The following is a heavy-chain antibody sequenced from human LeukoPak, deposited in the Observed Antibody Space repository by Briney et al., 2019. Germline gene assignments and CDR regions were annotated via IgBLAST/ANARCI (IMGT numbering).Heavy chain of an antibody. CDR1: GFDFSSNW. CDR3: AKDHYWSIDY. V-gene: IGHV3-74*01. CDR2: IKGDGIST. Sequence: GGSLRLSCAASGFDFSSNWMHWVRHAPGQGLVWVSRIKGDGISTNYADSVKGRFTISRDIAKNTLYPQMNSLRAEDTGVYYCAKDHYWSIDYWGRGTLVTVSS. J-gene: IGHJ4*02. D-gene: IGHD3-3*01.